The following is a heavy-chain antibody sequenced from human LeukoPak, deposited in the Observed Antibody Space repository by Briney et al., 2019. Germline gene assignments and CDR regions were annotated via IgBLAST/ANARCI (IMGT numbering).Heavy chain of an antibody. D-gene: IGHD4-17*01. CDR1: GGSISSNTYY. J-gene: IGHJ4*02. CDR3: ARGHYGQLGY. V-gene: IGHV4-39*07. CDR2: IHYSGST. Sequence: NSSETLSLTCSVSGGSISSNTYYWGWIRQTPGKGLEWIGSIHYSGSTYYNPSLKSRVTISVDTSKNQFSLKLSSVTAADTAVYYCARGHYGQLGYWGQGTLVTVSS.